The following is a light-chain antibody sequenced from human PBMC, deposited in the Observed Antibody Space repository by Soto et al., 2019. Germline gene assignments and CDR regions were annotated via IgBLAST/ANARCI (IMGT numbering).Light chain of an antibody. CDR1: QRLTNNY. J-gene: IGKJ5*01. CDR3: HHFGSTKFT. V-gene: IGKV3-20*01. CDR2: GAA. Sequence: DIVLTQSPDTLSLSPGESATLSCRASQRLTNNYFAWYQQKRGQAPRLLIYGAATRATSMPHRFSSSGSATQDTPTTSRLEPRDFAVYYCHHFGSTKFTFGQGTRLEIK.